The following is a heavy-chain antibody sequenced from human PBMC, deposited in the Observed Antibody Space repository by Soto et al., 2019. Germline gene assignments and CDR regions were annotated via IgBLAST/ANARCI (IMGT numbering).Heavy chain of an antibody. V-gene: IGHV1-69*12. J-gene: IGHJ6*02. CDR1: GGTFGNSA. D-gene: IGHD1-26*01. Sequence: QVQLVQSGAEVKKPGSSVTVSCKASGGTFGNSAISWLRQAPGQGLELMGGIMPIFPTPDYAQKFQGRVTITADESTRTAYMELTSLRSADTAVYYWARAKDRQRIGGNYYYGMDVWGPGTTVTV. CDR3: ARAKDRQRIGGNYYYGMDV. CDR2: IMPIFPTP.